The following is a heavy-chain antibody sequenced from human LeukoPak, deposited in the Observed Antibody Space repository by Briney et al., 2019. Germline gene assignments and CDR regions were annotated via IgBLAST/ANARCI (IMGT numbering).Heavy chain of an antibody. D-gene: IGHD1-26*01. Sequence: GGSLRLSCAASRFTFSDYYMSRIRQAPGKGLEWVSYISSSGSTIYYADSVKGRFTISRDNAKNSLYLQMNSLRAEDTAVYYCARSYSGSHSFDYWGQGTLVTVSS. CDR3: ARSYSGSHSFDY. J-gene: IGHJ4*02. CDR2: ISSSGSTI. CDR1: RFTFSDYY. V-gene: IGHV3-11*04.